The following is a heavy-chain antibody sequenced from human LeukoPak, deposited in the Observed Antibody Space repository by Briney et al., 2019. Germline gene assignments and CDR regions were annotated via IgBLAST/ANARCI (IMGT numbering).Heavy chain of an antibody. V-gene: IGHV4-59*01. CDR3: ARVRLYYYYYMDV. Sequence: KSSETLSLTCTVSGGSISSYYWSWIRQPPGKGLEWIGYIYYSGSTNYNPSLKSRVTISVDTSKNQFSLKLSSVTAADTAVYYCARVRLYYYYYMDVWGKGTTVTISS. J-gene: IGHJ6*03. CDR2: IYYSGST. CDR1: GGSISSYY.